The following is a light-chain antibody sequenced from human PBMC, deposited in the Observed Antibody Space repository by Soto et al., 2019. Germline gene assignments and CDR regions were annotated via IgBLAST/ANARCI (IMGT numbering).Light chain of an antibody. CDR2: GAS. J-gene: IGKJ1*01. V-gene: IGKV3-15*01. CDR3: QQYNNWPPAWT. Sequence: EIVMTQCPGTLSVSPGERATLSCRASQSVRSNLACYQQKPGQSPRLLLYGASTRATGIPARFSGSGSGTQFTLTISSLQPEAFAVSYCQQYNNWPPAWTFGQGTKVDIK. CDR1: QSVRSN.